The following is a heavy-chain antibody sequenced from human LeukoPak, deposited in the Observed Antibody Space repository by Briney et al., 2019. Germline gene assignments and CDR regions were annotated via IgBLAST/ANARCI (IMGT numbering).Heavy chain of an antibody. V-gene: IGHV4-59*01. CDR2: IYYSGST. J-gene: IGHJ5*02. Sequence: SETLSLTCTVSGGSISSYYWSWIRQPPGKGLEWIGYIYYSGSTNYNPSPKSRVTISVDTSKNQFSLKLSSVTAADTAVYYCARGYGSTWFDPWGQGTLVTVSS. CDR1: GGSISSYY. D-gene: IGHD4-17*01. CDR3: ARGYGSTWFDP.